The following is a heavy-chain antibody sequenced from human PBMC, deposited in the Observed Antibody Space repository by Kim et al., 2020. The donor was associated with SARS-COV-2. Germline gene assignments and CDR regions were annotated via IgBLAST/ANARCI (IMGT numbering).Heavy chain of an antibody. CDR3: ARDRADYGEVFYYYYYGMDV. D-gene: IGHD4-17*01. J-gene: IGHJ6*02. V-gene: IGHV7-4-1*02. CDR2: INTNTGNP. CDR1: GYTFTSYA. Sequence: ASVKVSCKASGYTFTSYAMNWVRQAPGQGLEWMGWINTNTGNPTYAQGFTGRFVFSLDTSVSTAYLQISSLKAEDTAVYYCARDRADYGEVFYYYYYGMDVWSQGTTVTVSS.